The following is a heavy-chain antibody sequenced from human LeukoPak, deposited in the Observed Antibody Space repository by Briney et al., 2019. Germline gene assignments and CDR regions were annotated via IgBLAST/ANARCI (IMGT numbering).Heavy chain of an antibody. CDR3: ARDLGIQLWSAVDY. V-gene: IGHV1-46*01. Sequence: GASVKVSCTASGYTFTNKYMHWVRQAPGQGLEWMGIINPNGGSTSYAQRFQGRVTMTRDTSTSTVYMELSSLRPEDTAVYYCARDLGIQLWSAVDYWGQGTLVTVSS. J-gene: IGHJ4*02. D-gene: IGHD5-18*01. CDR1: GYTFTNKY. CDR2: INPNGGST.